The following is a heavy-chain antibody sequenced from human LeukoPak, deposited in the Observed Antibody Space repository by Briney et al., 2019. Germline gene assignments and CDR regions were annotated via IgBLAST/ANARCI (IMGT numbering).Heavy chain of an antibody. CDR2: INQDGTEK. V-gene: IGHV3-7*03. Sequence: GGSLRLSCAASGFTFSSYAMSWVRKAPGEGLEWWAKINQDGTEKAYVDSVRGRFTISRDNAKNSLFLQMNSLRAEDTAVYYCARGPLIAAAGTWWGQGTLVTVSS. J-gene: IGHJ4*02. CDR3: ARGPLIAAAGTW. CDR1: GFTFSSYA. D-gene: IGHD6-13*01.